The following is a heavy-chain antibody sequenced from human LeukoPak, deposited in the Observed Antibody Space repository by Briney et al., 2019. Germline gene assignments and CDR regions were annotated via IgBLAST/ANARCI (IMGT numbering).Heavy chain of an antibody. CDR1: GYTFTSYY. CDR3: ARAGTDWNYFDY. V-gene: IGHV1-46*01. D-gene: IGHD1-7*01. J-gene: IGHJ4*02. CDR2: INPSGGST. Sequence: ASVKVSCKTSGYTFTSYYMHWVRQAPGQGLEWMGIINPSGGSTSYAQKFQGRVTMTRDTSTSTVYMELSSLRSEDTAVYYCARAGTDWNYFDYWGQGTLVTVSS.